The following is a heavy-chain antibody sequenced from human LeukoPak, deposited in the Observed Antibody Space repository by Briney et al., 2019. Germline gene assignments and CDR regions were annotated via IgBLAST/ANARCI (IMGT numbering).Heavy chain of an antibody. CDR3: ARAPYSGRGFDP. J-gene: IGHJ5*02. CDR1: GYTFTSYD. CDR2: INPNSGGT. Sequence: GASVKVSCKASGYTFTSYDINWVRQATGQGLEWMGWINPNSGGTNYAQKFQGRVTMARDTSISTAYMELSRLRSDDTAVYYCARAPYSGRGFDPWGQGTLVTVSS. V-gene: IGHV1-2*02. D-gene: IGHD1-26*01.